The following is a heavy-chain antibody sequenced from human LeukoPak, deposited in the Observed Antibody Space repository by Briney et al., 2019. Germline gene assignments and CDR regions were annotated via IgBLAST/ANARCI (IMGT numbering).Heavy chain of an antibody. D-gene: IGHD3-16*01. CDR2: IYSGGST. V-gene: IGHV3-66*01. Sequence: GGSLRLSCAASGFTVSSNYMSWVRQAPGKGLEWVSVIYSGGSTYYADSVQGRFTISRDNSKNTLYLQMNSLRADDTAVYFCARDVEGGTFDIWGQGTTVTVSS. J-gene: IGHJ3*02. CDR1: GFTVSSNY. CDR3: ARDVEGGTFDI.